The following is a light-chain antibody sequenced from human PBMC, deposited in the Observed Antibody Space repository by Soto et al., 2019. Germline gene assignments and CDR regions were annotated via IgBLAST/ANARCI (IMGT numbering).Light chain of an antibody. V-gene: IGKV1-39*01. Sequence: DSQMTQSPSSVSASIGDTVTITCRASQDINVYLNWYQQRPGEVPKLLIYSASSLHSGVPSRFTGSGSETDFTLTISSLQPEDFATYYCQQSYSTPLTFGGGTKVDIK. CDR3: QQSYSTPLT. J-gene: IGKJ4*01. CDR2: SAS. CDR1: QDINVY.